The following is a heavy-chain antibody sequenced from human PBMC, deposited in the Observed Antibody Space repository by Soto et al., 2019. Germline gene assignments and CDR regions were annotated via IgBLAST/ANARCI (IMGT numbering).Heavy chain of an antibody. CDR2: INHSGST. CDR3: ARGLGYCSSTSCKGEDWFDP. D-gene: IGHD2-2*01. Sequence: SLTCAVYGGSFSGYYWSWIRQPPGKGLEWIGEINHSGSTNYNPSLKSRVTISVDTSKNQFSLKLSSVTAADTAVYYCARGLGYCSSTSCKGEDWFDPWGQGTLVTVSS. V-gene: IGHV4-34*01. J-gene: IGHJ5*02. CDR1: GGSFSGYY.